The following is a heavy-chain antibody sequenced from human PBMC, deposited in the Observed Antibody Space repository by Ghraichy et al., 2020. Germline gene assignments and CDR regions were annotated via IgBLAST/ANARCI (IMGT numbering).Heavy chain of an antibody. D-gene: IGHD2-8*02. Sequence: GESLNISCKGSGYSFTTYWIGWVRQMPGKGLEWMGIIYPGDSDTRYSPSFQGQVILSADKSISTAYLHWSSLKASDTAMYYCARHFTGGFDYWGQGTLVTVSS. J-gene: IGHJ4*02. CDR3: ARHFTGGFDY. CDR1: GYSFTTYW. V-gene: IGHV5-51*01. CDR2: IYPGDSDT.